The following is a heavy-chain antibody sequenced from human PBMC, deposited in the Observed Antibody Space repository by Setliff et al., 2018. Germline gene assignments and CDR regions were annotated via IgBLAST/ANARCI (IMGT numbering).Heavy chain of an antibody. J-gene: IGHJ5*02. CDR2: TNTNNGGT. V-gene: IGHV1-2*02. D-gene: IGHD3-10*01. CDR1: AYSFSGYY. CDR3: AKTKGFGDGWFDP. Sequence: GASVKVSCKTSAYSFSGYYXXXVRQXPGQGLEWMGWTNTNNGGTKYAQTFQGXXXXXXXXXXXXXXXXXXXXXXXXXXXYYCAKTKGFGDGWFDPWGQGTLVTVSS.